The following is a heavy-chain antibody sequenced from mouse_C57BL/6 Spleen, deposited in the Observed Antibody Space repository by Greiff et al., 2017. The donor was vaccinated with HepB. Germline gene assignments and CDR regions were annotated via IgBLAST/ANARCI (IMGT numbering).Heavy chain of an antibody. CDR3: ARAAVRGDYYAMDY. J-gene: IGHJ4*01. CDR1: GFTFSDYY. CDR2: INYDGSST. Sequence: EVKLVESEGGLVQPGSSMKLSCTASGFTFSDYYMAWVRQVPEKGLEWVANINYDGSSTYYLDSLKSRFIISRDNAKNILYLQMSSLKSEDTATYYCARAAVRGDYYAMDYWGQGTSVTVSS. V-gene: IGHV5-16*01. D-gene: IGHD2-14*01.